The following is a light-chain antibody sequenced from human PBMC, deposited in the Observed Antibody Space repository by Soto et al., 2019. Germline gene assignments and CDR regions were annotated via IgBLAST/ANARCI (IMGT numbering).Light chain of an antibody. CDR1: STDVGSSNL. CDR2: EVT. V-gene: IGLV2-23*02. J-gene: IGLJ1*01. Sequence: QPVLTQPASVSGSPGQSITISCTGTSTDVGSSNLVSWYQQHPGKAPKLMISEVTKRPSGVSNRFSGSKSGNTASLTISGLQAEDEADYYCCSYAGGSTYVFGTGTKLTVL. CDR3: CSYAGGSTYV.